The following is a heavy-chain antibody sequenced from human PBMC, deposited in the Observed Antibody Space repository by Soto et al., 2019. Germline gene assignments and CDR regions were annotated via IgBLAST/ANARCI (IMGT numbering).Heavy chain of an antibody. CDR3: ARPKGSYSSDFDY. CDR2: IYYSGST. V-gene: IGHV4-39*01. J-gene: IGHJ4*02. CDR1: GGSISSSSYY. Sequence: PSETLSLTCPVSGGSISSSSYYWGWIRQPPGKGLEWIGSIYYSGSTYYNPSLKSRVTIXXXXSXKXLXLXXXSVTXADTALYYCARPKGSYSSDFDYWGQGTLVTVSS. D-gene: IGHD3-10*01.